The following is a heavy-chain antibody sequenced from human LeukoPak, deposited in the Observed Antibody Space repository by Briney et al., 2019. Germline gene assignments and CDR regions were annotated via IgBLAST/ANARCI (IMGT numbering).Heavy chain of an antibody. J-gene: IGHJ3*02. CDR3: ARDRSGLDAFDI. V-gene: IGHV4-31*03. Sequence: KPPETLSLTCTVSGGSISSGGYYWSWIRQHPGKGLEWIGYIYYSGSSNYNPSLKSRVTISVDSSKNQFSLRLSSVTAADTAVYYCARDRSGLDAFDIWGQGTMVTVSS. CDR2: IYYSGSS. D-gene: IGHD2-15*01. CDR1: GGSISSGGYY.